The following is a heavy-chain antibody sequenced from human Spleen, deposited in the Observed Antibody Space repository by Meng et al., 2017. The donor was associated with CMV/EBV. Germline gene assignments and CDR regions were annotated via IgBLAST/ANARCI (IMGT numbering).Heavy chain of an antibody. CDR2: IDWDDDK. J-gene: IGHJ6*02. D-gene: IGHD2-2*01. Sequence: SGPTLVKPTQTLTLTCTFSGFSLTTVGTRVSWIRQPPGKALEWLARIDWDDDKFYSTSLKTRLTISKDTSKNQVVLTVTNMDPVDTATYYCARIRLCSSASCYLFGMDVWGQGTTVTVSS. CDR3: ARIRLCSSASCYLFGMDV. CDR1: GFSLTTVGTR. V-gene: IGHV2-70D*14.